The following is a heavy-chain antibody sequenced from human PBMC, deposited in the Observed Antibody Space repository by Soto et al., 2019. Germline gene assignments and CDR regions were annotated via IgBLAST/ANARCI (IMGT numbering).Heavy chain of an antibody. Sequence: PGGSLRLSCAASGFTFSSYAMSWVRQAPGKGLEWVSAISGSGGSTYYADSVKGRFTISRDNSKNTLYLQMNSLRAEDTAVYYCAKNRPTPLRWLQSGLFDYWGQGTLVTVSS. J-gene: IGHJ4*02. CDR1: GFTFSSYA. CDR2: ISGSGGST. CDR3: AKNRPTPLRWLQSGLFDY. D-gene: IGHD5-12*01. V-gene: IGHV3-23*01.